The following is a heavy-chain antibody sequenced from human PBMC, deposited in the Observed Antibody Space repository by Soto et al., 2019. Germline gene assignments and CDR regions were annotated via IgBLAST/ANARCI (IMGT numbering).Heavy chain of an antibody. V-gene: IGHV1-69*02. CDR2: IIPILGIA. CDR3: ATRSYDLFDY. Sequence: QVQLVQSGAEVKKPGSSVKVSSKASGGTFSTYTISWVRQAPGQGLEWMGRIIPILGIANYAQKFQGRVTITADKSTSTAYMELSSLRSDDTAVYYCATRSYDLFDYWGQGTLVTVSS. CDR1: GGTFSTYT. D-gene: IGHD3-3*01. J-gene: IGHJ4*02.